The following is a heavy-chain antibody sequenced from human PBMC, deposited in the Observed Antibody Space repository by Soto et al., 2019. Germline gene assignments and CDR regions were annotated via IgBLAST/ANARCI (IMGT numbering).Heavy chain of an antibody. CDR1: GFPFSSYG. D-gene: IGHD3-3*01. Sequence: SLSLPCAASGFPFSSYGMHWVRQAPGKGLEWVAVISYDGSNKYYADSVKGRFTISRDNSKNTLYLQMNSLRAEDTAVYYCAFYHYDFWGQGTLVTVSS. V-gene: IGHV3-30*03. J-gene: IGHJ4*02. CDR3: AFYHYDF. CDR2: ISYDGSNK.